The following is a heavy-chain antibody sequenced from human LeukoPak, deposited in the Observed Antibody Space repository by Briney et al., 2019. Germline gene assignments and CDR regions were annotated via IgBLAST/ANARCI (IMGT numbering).Heavy chain of an antibody. Sequence: GGSLRLSCAASGFTVSSNYMSWVRQAPGKGLEWVSVIYSGGSTYYADSVKGRFTISRDNSKNTLYLQMNSLRAEDTAVYYCARVPRWSGYFSWGQGTLVTVSS. J-gene: IGHJ1*01. CDR1: GFTVSSNY. D-gene: IGHD3-3*01. V-gene: IGHV3-66*02. CDR2: IYSGGST. CDR3: ARVPRWSGYFS.